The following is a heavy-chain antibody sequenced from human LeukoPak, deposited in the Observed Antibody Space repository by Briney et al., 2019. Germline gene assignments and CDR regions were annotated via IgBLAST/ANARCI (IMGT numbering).Heavy chain of an antibody. CDR2: ISSSSSTI. Sequence: GGSLRLSCAASGFTFSTYNMNWVRQAPGKGLEWVSYISSSSSTIYYADSVKGRFTISRDNSKNTVYLQVNSLRDEDTAVYYCARDLEAANTYYFDYWGQGTMVTVSS. D-gene: IGHD6-13*01. CDR1: GFTFSTYN. V-gene: IGHV3-48*02. J-gene: IGHJ4*02. CDR3: ARDLEAANTYYFDY.